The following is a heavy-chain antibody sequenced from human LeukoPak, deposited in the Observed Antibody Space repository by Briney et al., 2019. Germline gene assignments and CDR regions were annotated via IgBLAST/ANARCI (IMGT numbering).Heavy chain of an antibody. V-gene: IGHV4-34*01. J-gene: IGHJ6*03. Sequence: SETLSLTCAVYGGSFSGYYWSWIRQPPGKGLEWIGEINHSGSTSYNPSLKSRVTISVDTSKNQFSLKLSSVTAADTAVYYCARDRVGQQLVGRKYYYYYMDVWGKGTTVTISS. CDR3: ARDRVGQQLVGRKYYYYYMDV. CDR2: INHSGST. CDR1: GGSFSGYY. D-gene: IGHD6-13*01.